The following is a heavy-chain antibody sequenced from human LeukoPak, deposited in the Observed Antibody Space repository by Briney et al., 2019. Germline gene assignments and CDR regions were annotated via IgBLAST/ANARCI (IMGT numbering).Heavy chain of an antibody. J-gene: IGHJ6*02. Sequence: PGGSLRLSCAASGFTFSTYSMNWVRQAPGKGLEWVSSISSSSSYIYYADTVKCRFIISRDNDKNLLYLQMNSLRAEDTAVYYCAGYSSSWYQTGAYYYGMDVWGQGTTVTVSS. CDR3: AGYSSSWYQTGAYYYGMDV. CDR2: ISSSSSYI. CDR1: GFTFSTYS. D-gene: IGHD6-13*01. V-gene: IGHV3-21*01.